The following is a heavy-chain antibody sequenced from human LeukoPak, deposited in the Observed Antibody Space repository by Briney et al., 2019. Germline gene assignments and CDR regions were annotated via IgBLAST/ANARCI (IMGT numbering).Heavy chain of an antibody. Sequence: PSETLSLTCAVYGGSFSGYYWSWIRQPPGKGLEWIGEINHSGSTNYNPSLKSRVTISVDTSKNQFSLKLSSVTAADTAVYYRARGSPSYYDFWSGYYPGLFDYWGQGTLVTVSS. CDR2: INHSGST. J-gene: IGHJ4*02. CDR1: GGSFSGYY. V-gene: IGHV4-34*01. D-gene: IGHD3-3*01. CDR3: ARGSPSYYDFWSGYYPGLFDY.